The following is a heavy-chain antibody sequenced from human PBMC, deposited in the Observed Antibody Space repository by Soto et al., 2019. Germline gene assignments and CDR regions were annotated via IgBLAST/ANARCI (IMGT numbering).Heavy chain of an antibody. D-gene: IGHD7-27*01. Sequence: EVQLVESGGGLVHPGGSLKLSCAASGFNFDTEPMNWVRQAPGKGLEWVSNIRSGGSATSYADSVKGRFTISRDNGKNSLYLQMNSLRDEATAVYFCVRDVHWGFDSWGQGTLVTVSS. CDR1: GFNFDTEP. CDR2: IRSGGSAT. J-gene: IGHJ5*01. V-gene: IGHV3-48*02. CDR3: VRDVHWGFDS.